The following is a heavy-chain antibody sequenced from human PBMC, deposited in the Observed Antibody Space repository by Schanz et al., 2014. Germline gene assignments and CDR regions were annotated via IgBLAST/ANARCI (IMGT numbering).Heavy chain of an antibody. V-gene: IGHV1-46*01. CDR1: GFTLTSHF. D-gene: IGHD3-10*01. CDR3: TSEAHNHDGLRSYSNV. CDR2: INPIDGST. J-gene: IGHJ4*02. Sequence: QVQLVQSGAEVKKPGASVKVSCKASGFTLTSHFMHWLRQAPGQGLEWMGLINPIDGSTTYVWGFHGRLTMTRDTSTTTVYMDLSTLRSEDTAVYFCTSEAHNHDGLRSYSNVWGQGTLVTVTS.